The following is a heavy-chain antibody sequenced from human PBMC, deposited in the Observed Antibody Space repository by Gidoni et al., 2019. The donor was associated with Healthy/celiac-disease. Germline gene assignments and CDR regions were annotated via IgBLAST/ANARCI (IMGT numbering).Heavy chain of an antibody. CDR2: INPSGGST. Sequence: QVQLVQSGAEVKKPGASVKVSCKASGYTFTSYYMHWVRQAPGQGLEWMGIINPSGGSTSYAQKFQGRVTMTRDTSTSTVYMELSSLRSEDTAVYYCAREWRDYGDSRTGAFDIWGQGTMVTVSS. V-gene: IGHV1-46*01. J-gene: IGHJ3*02. CDR1: GYTFTSYY. D-gene: IGHD4-17*01. CDR3: AREWRDYGDSRTGAFDI.